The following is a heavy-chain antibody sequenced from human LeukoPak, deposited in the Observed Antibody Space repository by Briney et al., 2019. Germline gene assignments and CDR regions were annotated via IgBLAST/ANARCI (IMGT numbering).Heavy chain of an antibody. CDR1: GCSISSSSYY. J-gene: IGHJ4*02. CDR2: IYYSGST. Sequence: SETLSLTCAVSGCSISSSSYYWGWIRQPPGKVLEWIGSIYYSGSTYYNPSLKSRVTISVDTSKNHSSLKLSSVTAADTAVYYCARLTSNIPKYFDYWGQGTLVTVSS. V-gene: IGHV4-39*01. D-gene: IGHD2-2*02. CDR3: ARLTSNIPKYFDY.